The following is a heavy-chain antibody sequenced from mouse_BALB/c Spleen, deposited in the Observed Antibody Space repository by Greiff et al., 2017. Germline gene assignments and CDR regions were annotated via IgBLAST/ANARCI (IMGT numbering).Heavy chain of an antibody. D-gene: IGHD1-1*01. CDR2: IYPYNGGT. CDR3: ARSYYYGSSSRDY. J-gene: IGHJ2*01. CDR1: GYTFTDYN. V-gene: IGHV1S29*02. Sequence: EVQLQQSGPELVKPGASVKISCKASGYTFTDYNMHWVKQSHGKSLEWIGYIYPYNGGTGYNQKFKSKATLTVDNSSSTAYMELRSLTSEDSAVYYCARSYYYGSSSRDYWGQGTTLTVSS.